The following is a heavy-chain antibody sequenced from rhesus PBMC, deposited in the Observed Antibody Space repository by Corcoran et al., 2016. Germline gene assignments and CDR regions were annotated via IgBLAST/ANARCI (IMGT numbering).Heavy chain of an antibody. D-gene: IGHD3-34*01. V-gene: IGHV3S18*01. Sequence: EVQLVESGGGLAKPGGSLRLSCAASGFSFSDYYIYLVRQAPGKGLEWVSGISYTGGSTYYADSVKGRFTISRENAKNTLYLQMDSLRAEDTAVYYCARNTYWGDYYDSWYFDLWGPGTPITISS. J-gene: IGHJ2*01. CDR2: ISYTGGST. CDR1: GFSFSDYY. CDR3: ARNTYWGDYYDSWYFDL.